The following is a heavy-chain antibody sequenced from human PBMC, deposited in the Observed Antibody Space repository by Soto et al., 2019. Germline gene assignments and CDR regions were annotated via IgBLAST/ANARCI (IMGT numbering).Heavy chain of an antibody. CDR1: GFTFSSYG. D-gene: IGHD2-2*01. Sequence: EVQLSESGGGLVQAGGSLRLSCAASGFTFSSYGLSWVRQAPGKGLEWVSGISGSGDSTYYADSVKGRFTISRHNSKNTLYLQMDSLRAEDTALYYCAKRKSEWRYCKSTTCYPFDYWGQGTLVTVSS. CDR2: ISGSGDST. V-gene: IGHV3-23*01. CDR3: AKRKSEWRYCKSTTCYPFDY. J-gene: IGHJ4*02.